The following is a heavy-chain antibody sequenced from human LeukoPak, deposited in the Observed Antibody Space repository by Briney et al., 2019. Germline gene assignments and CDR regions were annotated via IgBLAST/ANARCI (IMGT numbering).Heavy chain of an antibody. V-gene: IGHV3-30-3*01. Sequence: GGSLRLSCAASVYTFCSYAMHWVRQAPGKGLEWVVVISYDGSNKYYADSVKGRFTISRDNSKNTLYLQMNSLRAEDTAVYYCARAGITGTTDFDYWGQGTLVTVSS. J-gene: IGHJ4*02. D-gene: IGHD1-7*01. CDR2: ISYDGSNK. CDR1: VYTFCSYA. CDR3: ARAGITGTTDFDY.